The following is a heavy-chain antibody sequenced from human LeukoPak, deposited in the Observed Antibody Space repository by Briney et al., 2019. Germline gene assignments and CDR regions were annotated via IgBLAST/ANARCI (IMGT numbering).Heavy chain of an antibody. J-gene: IGHJ4*02. CDR3: ARAHYYDSSGYLIGDY. Sequence: SVKVSCKASGGTFSSYAISWVRQAPGQGLEWMGGIIPIFGTANYAQKFQGRVTITTDESTSTAYTELGSLRSEDTAVYYCARAHYYDSSGYLIGDYWGQGTLVTVSS. D-gene: IGHD3-22*01. CDR2: IIPIFGTA. CDR1: GGTFSSYA. V-gene: IGHV1-69*05.